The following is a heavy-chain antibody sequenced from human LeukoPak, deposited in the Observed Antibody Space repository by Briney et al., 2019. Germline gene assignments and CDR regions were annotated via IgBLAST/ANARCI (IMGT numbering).Heavy chain of an antibody. Sequence: PSETLSLTCAVSGGSIRSSNHYWGWIRQPPGKGLEWIGSIYYSGSIYYNPSLKSRVTISVDTSKNQFSLKLSSVTAADTAVYYCARDPDYGDSYFDYWGQGTLVTVSS. CDR1: GGSIRSSNHY. J-gene: IGHJ4*02. CDR2: IYYSGSI. D-gene: IGHD4-17*01. V-gene: IGHV4-39*07. CDR3: ARDPDYGDSYFDY.